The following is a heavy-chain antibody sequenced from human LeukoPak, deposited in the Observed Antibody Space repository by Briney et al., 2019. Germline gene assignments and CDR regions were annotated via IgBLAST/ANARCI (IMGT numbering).Heavy chain of an antibody. J-gene: IGHJ3*02. Sequence: ASVKVSCKASGGTFSSYAISWVRQAPGQGLEWMGWISPYNSNTKYLQKFQGRVTMTTDTSTSTAYMELSSLRSEDTAVYYCAIHWFGEPKDAFDIWGQGTMVTVSS. V-gene: IGHV1-18*01. D-gene: IGHD3-10*01. CDR1: GGTFSSYA. CDR3: AIHWFGEPKDAFDI. CDR2: ISPYNSNT.